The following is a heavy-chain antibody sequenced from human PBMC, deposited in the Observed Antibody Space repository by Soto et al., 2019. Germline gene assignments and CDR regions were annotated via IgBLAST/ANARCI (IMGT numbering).Heavy chain of an antibody. V-gene: IGHV5-51*01. CDR3: AASIFYYGMDV. Sequence: GESLKISCKASGYTFTNYWIVWVRQMPGKGLEWXGIXXPXXXXXKXXPSFQGQVTISADKSITTTYLQWSSLKASDTAIYYCAASIFYYGMDVWGQGTTVTVSS. CDR1: GYTFTNYW. J-gene: IGHJ6*02. CDR2: XXPXXXXX.